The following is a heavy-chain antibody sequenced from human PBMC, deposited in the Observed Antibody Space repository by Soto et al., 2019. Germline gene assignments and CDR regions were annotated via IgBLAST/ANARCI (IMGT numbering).Heavy chain of an antibody. CDR2: IIPIFGTA. D-gene: IGHD3-9*01. V-gene: IGHV1-69*13. J-gene: IGHJ6*02. CDR1: GGTFSSYA. Sequence: ASVKVSCKASGGTFSSYAISWVRQAPGQGLEWMGGIIPIFGTANYAQKFQGRVTITADESTSTAYMELSSLRSEDTAVYYCARAVYDTLTGYPTYYSGMDVWGQGTTVTVSS. CDR3: ARAVYDTLTGYPTYYSGMDV.